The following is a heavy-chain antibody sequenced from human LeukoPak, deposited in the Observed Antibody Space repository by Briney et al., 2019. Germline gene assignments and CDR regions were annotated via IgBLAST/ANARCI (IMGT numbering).Heavy chain of an antibody. Sequence: GGSLRLSCAASGVTFRSYAMSSVRQAPGRGREFGSAISCRGGSTYYADYVKGRFHISRDNSKNPLYLQMNSLRAEDTAVYYCAKDPPPRAMYYFDYWGQGTLVTVSS. CDR1: GVTFRSYA. CDR2: ISCRGGST. V-gene: IGHV3-23*01. CDR3: AKDPPPRAMYYFDY. J-gene: IGHJ4*02.